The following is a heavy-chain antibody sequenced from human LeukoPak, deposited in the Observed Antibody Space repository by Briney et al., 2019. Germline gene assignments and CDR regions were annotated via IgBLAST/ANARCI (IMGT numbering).Heavy chain of an antibody. CDR1: GGSISSYY. V-gene: IGHV4-59*08. D-gene: IGHD3-10*01. J-gene: IGHJ4*02. CDR2: IYYSGST. CDR3: ARHGSKYGSGSSFDY. Sequence: SETLSLTCTVSGGSISSYYWSWIRQPPGKGLEWIGYIYYSGSTNYNPSLKSRVTISVDTSKNQFSLKLSSVTAADTAVYYCARHGSKYGSGSSFDYWGQGTLVTVSS.